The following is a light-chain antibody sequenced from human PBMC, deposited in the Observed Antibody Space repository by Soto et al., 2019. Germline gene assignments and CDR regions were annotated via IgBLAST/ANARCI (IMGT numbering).Light chain of an antibody. J-gene: IGKJ4*01. CDR3: QQYGSSSLT. Sequence: EVVLTQSPDTLSLSPGETATLSCRASQSLRATYVAWYQQRPGQAPRLLIYGASFRATGIPARFSGRGSGTDFTLSISRLEPEDFAVYFCQQYGSSSLTFGGGTRVEIK. V-gene: IGKV3-20*01. CDR1: QSLRATY. CDR2: GAS.